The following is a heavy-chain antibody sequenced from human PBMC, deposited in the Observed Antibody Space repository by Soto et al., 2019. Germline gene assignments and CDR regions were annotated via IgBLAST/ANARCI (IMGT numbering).Heavy chain of an antibody. J-gene: IGHJ4*02. CDR1: GYTFTSYT. CDR3: ARGITLPTPLDY. D-gene: IGHD1-20*01. Sequence: GASVKVSCKASGYTFTSYTLHWVRQAPGQRLEWMGWINPGNVNTKYSQKFQGRVTITRDTSASTAYMELSSLRSEDTAVYYCARGITLPTPLDYWGQGTLVTVSS. V-gene: IGHV1-3*01. CDR2: INPGNVNT.